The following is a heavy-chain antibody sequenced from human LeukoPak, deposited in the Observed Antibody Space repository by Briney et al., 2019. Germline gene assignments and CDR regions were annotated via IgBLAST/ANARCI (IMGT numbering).Heavy chain of an antibody. CDR2: IWYDGSNE. D-gene: IGHD2-15*01. J-gene: IGHJ4*02. Sequence: GRSLTLSCAASGFTFSRYYRHWVRLAPGKGLEWMAVIWYDGSNEYYADSVKGRFTIFRDNSKNTLHIQMTGLRAEDAAVYYCARPVVGDALDYWGQETLVTVSS. CDR1: GFTFSRYY. V-gene: IGHV3-33*08. CDR3: ARPVVGDALDY.